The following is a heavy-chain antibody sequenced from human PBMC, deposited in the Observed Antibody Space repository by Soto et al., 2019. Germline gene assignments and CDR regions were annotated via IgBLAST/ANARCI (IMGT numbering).Heavy chain of an antibody. CDR3: ARHDTLGYSSGWYD. CDR1: GGSISTRSSY. J-gene: IGHJ4*02. V-gene: IGHV4-39*01. CDR2: IYYSGST. Sequence: SETLSLTCTVSGGSISTRSSYWGWVRPPPGKGLEWIGSIYYSGSTYYNPSLKSRVTISVDTSKNQFSLKLSSVTAADTAVYYCARHDTLGYSSGWYDWGQGTLVTVSS. D-gene: IGHD6-19*01.